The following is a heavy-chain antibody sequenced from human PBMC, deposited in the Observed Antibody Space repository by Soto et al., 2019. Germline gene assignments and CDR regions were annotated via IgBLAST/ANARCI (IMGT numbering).Heavy chain of an antibody. Sequence: GGSLRLSCAASGFTFSSYGMHWVRQAPGKGLEWVAVIWYDGSNKYYADSVKGRFTISRDNSKNTLYLQMNSLRAEDTAVYYCAKDVVVVAATIDYWGQGTLVTVSS. D-gene: IGHD2-15*01. CDR3: AKDVVVVAATIDY. CDR1: GFTFSSYG. V-gene: IGHV3-33*06. CDR2: IWYDGSNK. J-gene: IGHJ4*02.